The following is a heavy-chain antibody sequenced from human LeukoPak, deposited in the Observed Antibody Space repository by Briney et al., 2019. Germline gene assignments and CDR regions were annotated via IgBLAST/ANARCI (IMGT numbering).Heavy chain of an antibody. CDR1: GGTFSSYA. V-gene: IGHV1-69*13. J-gene: IGHJ6*02. CDR3: ARARCSGSWYGCYYYYGMDV. Sequence: SVKVSCKASGGTFSSYAISWVRQAPGQGLEWMGGIIPIFGTANYAQKFQGRVTITADESTSTAYMELSSLRSEDTAVYYCARARCSGSWYGCYYYYGMDVWGQGTTVTVSS. CDR2: IIPIFGTA. D-gene: IGHD6-13*01.